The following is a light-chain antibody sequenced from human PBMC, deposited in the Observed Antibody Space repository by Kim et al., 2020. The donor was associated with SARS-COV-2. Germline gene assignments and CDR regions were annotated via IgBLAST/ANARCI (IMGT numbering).Light chain of an antibody. CDR2: DAS. J-gene: IGKJ4*01. Sequence: ASVGDRVTITCRASQGSSSAFAWHQQKPREAPKLLIYDASSLESGVPSRFSGSGSGTDFTLTISSLPPEDLATYYCQQFNNYPLTFGGGTKVDIK. CDR3: QQFNNYPLT. V-gene: IGKV1D-13*01. CDR1: QGSSSA.